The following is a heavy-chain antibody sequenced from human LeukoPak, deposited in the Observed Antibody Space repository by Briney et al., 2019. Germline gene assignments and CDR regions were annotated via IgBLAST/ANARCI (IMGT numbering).Heavy chain of an antibody. D-gene: IGHD3-3*01. Sequence: SETLSLTCAVYGVSFSGYYWSWIRQPPGKGLEWIGEINHSGSTNYNPSLKSRVTISVDTSKNQFSLKLSSVTAADTAVYYCARSYDFWSGYSIDYWGQGTLVTVSS. V-gene: IGHV4-34*01. CDR1: GVSFSGYY. CDR2: INHSGST. J-gene: IGHJ4*02. CDR3: ARSYDFWSGYSIDY.